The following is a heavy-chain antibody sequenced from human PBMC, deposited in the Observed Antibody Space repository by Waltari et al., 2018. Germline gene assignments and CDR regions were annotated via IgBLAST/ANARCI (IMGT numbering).Heavy chain of an antibody. Sequence: QVQLVQSGAEVKKPGASVKVSCKASGYTFTNYAMHWVRQAPGQRLEWMGWINACNGNTKYSLEFQGRVTITRDTSASTAYMELSSLRSEDMAVYYCARDWGGNPDYWGQGTLVTVSS. CDR2: INACNGNT. CDR3: ARDWGGNPDY. D-gene: IGHD2-21*01. V-gene: IGHV1-3*03. CDR1: GYTFTNYA. J-gene: IGHJ4*02.